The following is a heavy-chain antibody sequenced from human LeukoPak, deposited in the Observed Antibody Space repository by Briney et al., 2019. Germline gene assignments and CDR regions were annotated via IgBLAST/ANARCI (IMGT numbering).Heavy chain of an antibody. CDR2: LYYSGNT. D-gene: IGHD1-26*01. CDR3: ARGEYEDLVDN. CDR1: GGSMSDYY. J-gene: IGHJ4*02. Sequence: SETLSLTSTVSGGSMSDYYWSWIRQSPVRGLEWIGYLYYSGNTNYNPSLKSRLTISRDMAKNQFSLKLSSVTSADTAVYYCARGEYEDLVDNWGQGTLVTVSS. V-gene: IGHV4-59*01.